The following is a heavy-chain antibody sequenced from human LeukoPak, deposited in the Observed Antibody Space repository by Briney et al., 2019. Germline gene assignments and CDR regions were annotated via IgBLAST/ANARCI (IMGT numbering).Heavy chain of an antibody. D-gene: IGHD3-10*01. CDR2: ISASRGIT. CDR3: AKDQDPHSYGSGSYAPFDY. J-gene: IGHJ4*02. Sequence: GGSLRLSCAASGFNYSSYTMNWVRQAPGMGLEWLSYISASRGITYYADSVKGRFTISRDNAKNSLYLQMNSLGADDTAVYYCAKDQDPHSYGSGSYAPFDYWGQGTLVTVSS. CDR1: GFNYSSYT. V-gene: IGHV3-48*01.